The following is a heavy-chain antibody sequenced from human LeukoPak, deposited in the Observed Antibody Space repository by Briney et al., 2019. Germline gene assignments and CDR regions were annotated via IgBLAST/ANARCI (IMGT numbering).Heavy chain of an antibody. V-gene: IGHV4-34*01. Sequence: SETLSLTCAVYGGSFSGYYWSWIRQPPGKGPEWIGEINHSGSTNYNPSLKSRVTISVDTSKNQFSLKLSSVTAADTAVYYCASLLGYSIDYWGQGTLVTVSS. J-gene: IGHJ4*02. CDR1: GGSFSGYY. CDR3: ASLLGYSIDY. D-gene: IGHD6-13*01. CDR2: INHSGST.